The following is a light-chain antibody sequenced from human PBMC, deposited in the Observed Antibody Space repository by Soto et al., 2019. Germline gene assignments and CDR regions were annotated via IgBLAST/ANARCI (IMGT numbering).Light chain of an antibody. CDR1: QSVGSH. Sequence: EIVMTQSPATLSVSPGERATLSCRASQSVGSHLAWYQQKPGQAPRLLIYGASTRATGIPARFSGNGSGTQFTLTLSSLQSEDFAVYYCQLYIDWPQTFGLGTKVDIK. V-gene: IGKV3-15*01. CDR3: QLYIDWPQT. CDR2: GAS. J-gene: IGKJ1*01.